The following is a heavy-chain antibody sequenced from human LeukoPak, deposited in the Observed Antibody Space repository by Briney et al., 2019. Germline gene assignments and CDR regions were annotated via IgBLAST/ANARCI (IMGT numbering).Heavy chain of an antibody. V-gene: IGHV3-21*01. CDR1: GFTFSSYS. CDR3: ASAWGPSYYFDY. Sequence: GGSLRLSCAASGFTFSSYSMNWVRQAPGKGLEWVSSISSSSYIYYADSVKGRFTISRDNAKNSLYLQMNSLRAEDTAVYYCASAWGPSYYFDYWGQGTLVTVSS. J-gene: IGHJ4*02. CDR2: ISSSSYI. D-gene: IGHD3-16*01.